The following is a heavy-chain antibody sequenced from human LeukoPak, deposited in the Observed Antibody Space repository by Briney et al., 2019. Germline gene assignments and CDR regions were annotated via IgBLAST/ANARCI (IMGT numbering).Heavy chain of an antibody. Sequence: GGSLRLSCAASGFTFSSYAMHWVRQAPGKGLEWVAVISYDGSNKYYADSVKGRFTISRDNSKNTLYLQMNSLRAEDTAVYYCARAPGRIVVVTAIFNDDWGQGTLVTVSS. CDR3: ARAPGRIVVVTAIFNDD. D-gene: IGHD2-21*02. CDR1: GFTFSSYA. CDR2: ISYDGSNK. V-gene: IGHV3-30-3*01. J-gene: IGHJ4*02.